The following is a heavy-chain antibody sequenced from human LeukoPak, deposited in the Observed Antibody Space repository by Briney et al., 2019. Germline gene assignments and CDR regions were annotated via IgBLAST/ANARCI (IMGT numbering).Heavy chain of an antibody. J-gene: IGHJ5*02. CDR3: ARVGPSLRFLEWAEGNWFDP. CDR2: IIPIFGTA. Sequence: SVKVPCKASGGTFSSYAISWVRQAPGQGLEWMGGIIPIFGTANYAQKFQGRVTITADESTSTAYMELSSLRSEDTAVYYCARVGPSLRFLEWAEGNWFDPWGQGTLVTVSS. V-gene: IGHV1-69*13. D-gene: IGHD3-3*01. CDR1: GGTFSSYA.